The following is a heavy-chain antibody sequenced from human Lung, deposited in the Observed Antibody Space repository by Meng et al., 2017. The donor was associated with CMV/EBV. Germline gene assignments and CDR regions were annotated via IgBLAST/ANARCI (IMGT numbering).Heavy chain of an antibody. J-gene: IGHJ4*02. Sequence: RASGGTFSSSAISWVRQAPGQGLQWMGGTVPIFGTTKNAQRFQGRVTITTDESTSTAYLELSSLSSEDTAIYYCTRDLRGYNYGFDSWGQGTLVTVSS. V-gene: IGHV1-69*05. CDR3: TRDLRGYNYGFDS. CDR1: GGTFSSSA. D-gene: IGHD5-18*01. CDR2: TVPIFGTT.